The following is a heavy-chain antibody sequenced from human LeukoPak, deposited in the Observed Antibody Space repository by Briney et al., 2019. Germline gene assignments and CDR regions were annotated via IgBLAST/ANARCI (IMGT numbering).Heavy chain of an antibody. CDR3: ARMPHGSRFDY. Sequence: TLSLTCTVSGGSISSGSYYWSWIRQPAGKGLEWIVRIYTSASTNYNPSLKSRVTISIDASKNQFSLKLTSVTAADTAVYYCARMPHGSRFDYWGQGSLVTVSS. CDR2: IYTSAST. D-gene: IGHD5-24*01. CDR1: GGSISSGSYY. V-gene: IGHV4-61*02. J-gene: IGHJ4*02.